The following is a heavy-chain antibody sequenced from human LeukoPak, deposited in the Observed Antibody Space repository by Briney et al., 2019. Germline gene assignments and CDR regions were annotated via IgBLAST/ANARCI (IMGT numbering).Heavy chain of an antibody. CDR3: AKRPGVAMAGILGGFFDF. Sequence: GGSLRLSCAASGFTFSSYAMSWVRQAPGKGLEWVSGIVGDGGSTYYAESVKGRFTISRDNSKNTLYLQMNSLRAEDTAVYYCAKRPGVAMAGILGGFFDFWGQGTLVTVSS. V-gene: IGHV3-23*01. CDR2: IVGDGGST. D-gene: IGHD6-19*01. CDR1: GFTFSSYA. J-gene: IGHJ4*02.